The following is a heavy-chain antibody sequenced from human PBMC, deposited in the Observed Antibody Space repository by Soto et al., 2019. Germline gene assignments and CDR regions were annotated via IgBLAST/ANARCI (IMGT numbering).Heavy chain of an antibody. CDR3: ARATRYFGSFDS. J-gene: IGHJ4*02. V-gene: IGHV3-53*01. Sequence: GGSLRLSCAASGFNVSNNYMAWLRQAPGKGLEWVSVIYTGGSTYYAASVKGRSSISRDSSKNMVFLHMNSLRVEDTAVYYCARATRYFGSFDSWGQGTLVTVSS. CDR2: IYTGGST. CDR1: GFNVSNNY. D-gene: IGHD1-1*01.